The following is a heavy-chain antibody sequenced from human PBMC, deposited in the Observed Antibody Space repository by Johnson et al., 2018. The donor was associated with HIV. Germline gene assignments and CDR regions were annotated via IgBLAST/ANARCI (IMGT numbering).Heavy chain of an antibody. CDR1: GIIFSHYG. V-gene: IGHV3-7*01. J-gene: IGHJ3*02. D-gene: IGHD3-22*01. CDR2: IKQDGSES. CDR3: ARDSRISLIVVVSRGGFDM. Sequence: VQLVESGGGVVQPGRSLRLSCTVSGIIFSHYGMHWVRQAPGKGLEWVGSIKQDGSESYYVDSVKGRFTISRDNAKNSLYLQMNSLRAEDTAVYYCARDSRISLIVVVSRGGFDMWGQGTVVHVSS.